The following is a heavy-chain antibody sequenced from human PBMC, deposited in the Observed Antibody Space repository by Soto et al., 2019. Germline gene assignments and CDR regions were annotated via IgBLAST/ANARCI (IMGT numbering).Heavy chain of an antibody. J-gene: IGHJ4*02. CDR1: GFIFSSYA. CDR2: ISSDGDRT. D-gene: IGHD4-17*01. CDR3: VKWDFTVTTY. V-gene: IGHV3-64D*06. Sequence: PGGSLRLSCSVSGFIFSSYAMHWVRQAPGKGLEYVSAISSDGDRTYYADSVKGRFTISRDNSKNTLYLQMSSLTTADTAVYYCVKWDFTVTTYWGQGTLVTVSS.